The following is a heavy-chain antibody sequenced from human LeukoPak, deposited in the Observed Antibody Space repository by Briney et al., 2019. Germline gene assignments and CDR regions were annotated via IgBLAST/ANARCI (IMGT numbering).Heavy chain of an antibody. V-gene: IGHV4-59*01. J-gene: IGHJ4*02. CDR3: ARGPRVRYFDY. CDR2: IYYSGST. Sequence: KPSETLSLTCTVSGGSISSYYWSWIRQPPGKGLEWIGYIYYSGSTNYNPSLKSRVTISVDTSKNQFSLKLSSVTAADTAVYYCARGPRVRYFDYWGQGTLVTVSS. D-gene: IGHD3-9*01. CDR1: GGSISSYY.